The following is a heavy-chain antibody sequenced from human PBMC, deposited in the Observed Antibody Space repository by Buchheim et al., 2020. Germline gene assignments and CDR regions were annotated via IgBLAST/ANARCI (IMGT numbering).Heavy chain of an antibody. J-gene: IGHJ4*02. CDR2: INHSGST. CDR1: GGSFSGYY. Sequence: QVQLQQWGAGLLKPSETLSLTCAVYGGSFSGYYCSWIRQPPGKGLEWIGEINHSGSTNYNPSLKSRVTISVDTSKNQFSLKLSSVTAADTAVYYCARGPLDGYTLVDFDYWGQGTL. D-gene: IGHD5-24*01. V-gene: IGHV4-34*01. CDR3: ARGPLDGYTLVDFDY.